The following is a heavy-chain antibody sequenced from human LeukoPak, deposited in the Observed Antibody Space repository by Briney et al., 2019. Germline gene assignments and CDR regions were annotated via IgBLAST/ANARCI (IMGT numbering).Heavy chain of an antibody. CDR1: GDSVSSNSAV. Sequence: SQTLSLTCAISGDSVSSNSAVWNWIRQSPSRGLEWLGRTYYRSKWYNDYGISVKSRMTIKPDTSKNQFSLQLNSVTPEDTAVYYCARGEEYFDYWGQGTLVTVSS. CDR3: ARGEEYFDY. J-gene: IGHJ4*02. CDR2: TYYRSKWYN. V-gene: IGHV6-1*01.